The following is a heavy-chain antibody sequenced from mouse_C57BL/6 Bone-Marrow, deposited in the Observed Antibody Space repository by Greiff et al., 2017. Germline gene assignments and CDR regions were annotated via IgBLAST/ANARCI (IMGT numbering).Heavy chain of an antibody. CDR3: ARGYYGSRLSMDY. CDR1: GYAFSSYW. V-gene: IGHV1-80*01. Sequence: QVQLQQSGAELVKPGASVKISCKASGYAFSSYWMNWVKQRPGKGLEWIGQIYPGDGDTNYNGKFKGKATLTADKSSSTAYMQLSSLTSEDSAVYFCARGYYGSRLSMDYWGQGTSVTVSS. D-gene: IGHD1-1*01. J-gene: IGHJ4*01. CDR2: IYPGDGDT.